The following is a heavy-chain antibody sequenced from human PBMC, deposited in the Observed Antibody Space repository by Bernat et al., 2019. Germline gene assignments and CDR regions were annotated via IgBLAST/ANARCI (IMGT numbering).Heavy chain of an antibody. D-gene: IGHD5-18*01. Sequence: EVQLVESGGGLVKPGGFLRLSCAASGFTFSNAWMSWVRQAPGKGLEWVGRIKSKTDGGTTDYAAPVKGRFTISRDDSKNTLYLQMNSLKTEDTAVYYCTTIGYSYGYWFDPWGQGTLVTVSS. CDR3: TTIGYSYGYWFDP. CDR1: GFTFSNAW. J-gene: IGHJ5*02. CDR2: IKSKTDGGTT. V-gene: IGHV3-15*01.